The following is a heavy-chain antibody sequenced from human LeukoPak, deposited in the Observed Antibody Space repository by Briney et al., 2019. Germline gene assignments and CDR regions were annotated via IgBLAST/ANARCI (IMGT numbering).Heavy chain of an antibody. CDR3: ARDNSVGDNAWWFDP. J-gene: IGHJ5*02. V-gene: IGHV1-46*01. Sequence: ASVTVSCKASGYTFTSYYMHWVRQAPGQGLDGMGLINPTGGSTGYAQKFQGRVTMTRDMSTSTDYMELSSLRSEDTAIYYCARDNSVGDNAWWFDPWGQGTLVTVSS. CDR2: INPTGGST. CDR1: GYTFTSYY. D-gene: IGHD1-26*01.